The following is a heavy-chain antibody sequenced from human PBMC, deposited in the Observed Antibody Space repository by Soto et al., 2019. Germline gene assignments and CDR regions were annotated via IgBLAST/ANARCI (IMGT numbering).Heavy chain of an antibody. Sequence: QVQLVESGGGVVQPGRSLRLSCAASGFTFSTYGMHWVRQAPGKGLEWVAVISYDGNNKYYADSVKGRFTISRDNSKNTLYLRMSSLRAEDTAVYSCAQPVYNWHDGFFDYWGQGTLVTVSS. V-gene: IGHV3-30*18. CDR1: GFTFSTYG. J-gene: IGHJ4*02. CDR2: ISYDGNNK. D-gene: IGHD1-1*01. CDR3: AQPVYNWHDGFFDY.